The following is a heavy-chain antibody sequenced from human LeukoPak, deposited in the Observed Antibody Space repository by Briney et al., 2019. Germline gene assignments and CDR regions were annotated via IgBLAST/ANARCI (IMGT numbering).Heavy chain of an antibody. CDR2: IYYSGST. CDR1: GYSISSYY. CDR3: ARHPHRSYYFDY. V-gene: IGHV4-59*08. J-gene: IGHJ4*02. Sequence: SETLSLTCTVSGYSISSYYWSWIRQPPGKGLEWIGYIYYSGSTNYNPSLKSRVTISVDTSKNQFSLKLSSVTAADTAVYYCARHPHRSYYFDYWGQGTLVTVSS.